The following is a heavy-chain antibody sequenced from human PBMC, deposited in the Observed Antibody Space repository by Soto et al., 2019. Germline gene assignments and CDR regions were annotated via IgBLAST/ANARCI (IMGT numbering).Heavy chain of an antibody. V-gene: IGHV3-23*01. CDR2: ISGSGGST. CDR3: SRAAAGSTYPQ. CDR1: GFTFSSYA. D-gene: IGHD6-13*01. J-gene: IGHJ4*02. Sequence: GGSLRLSCAASGFTFSSYAMSWVRQAPGKGLEWVSAISGSGGSTYYADSVKGRFTISRDNSKNTLYLQMNSLRAEDTAVYYCSRAAAGSTYPQWGQGTLVTVSS.